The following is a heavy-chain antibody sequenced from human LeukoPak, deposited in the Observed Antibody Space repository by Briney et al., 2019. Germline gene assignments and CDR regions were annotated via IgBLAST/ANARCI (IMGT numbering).Heavy chain of an antibody. Sequence: GGSLRLSCAASGVTFSNFAMMWGRQAPGTGLQWVSTITGYGATFYADSVRGRFTIFRDTSMNTLFLQMNSLGAEDTAVYYCAKGAAAGKVDWFDPWGQGTLVTVSS. CDR2: ITGYGAT. CDR1: GVTFSNFA. V-gene: IGHV3-23*01. J-gene: IGHJ5*02. D-gene: IGHD6-13*01. CDR3: AKGAAAGKVDWFDP.